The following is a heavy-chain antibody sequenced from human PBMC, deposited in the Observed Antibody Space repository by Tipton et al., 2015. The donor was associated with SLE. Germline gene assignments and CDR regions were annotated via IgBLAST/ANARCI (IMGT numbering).Heavy chain of an antibody. CDR1: GFTFSSYA. J-gene: IGHJ1*01. Sequence: SLRLSCAASGFTFSSYAMHWVRQAPGKGLEWVAVISYDGSNKYYADSVKGRFTISRDNSKNTLYLQMNSLRAEDTAVYYCAKDASPGYFQHWGQGTLVTVSS. CDR3: AKDASPGYFQH. V-gene: IGHV3-30-3*02. CDR2: ISYDGSNK.